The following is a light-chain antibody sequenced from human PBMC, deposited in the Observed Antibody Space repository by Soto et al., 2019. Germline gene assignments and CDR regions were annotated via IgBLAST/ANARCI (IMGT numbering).Light chain of an antibody. V-gene: IGLV2-14*01. CDR3: SSYTSSGTYV. Sequence: QSVLTQPASVSGSPGQSITISCTGTISDVGGYNYVSWYQQHPGKAPKLMIYEVSNRPSGVSNRFSGSKSVNTASLTISGLQAEDEADYYCSSYTSSGTYVFGTGTKLTVL. CDR1: ISDVGGYNY. CDR2: EVS. J-gene: IGLJ1*01.